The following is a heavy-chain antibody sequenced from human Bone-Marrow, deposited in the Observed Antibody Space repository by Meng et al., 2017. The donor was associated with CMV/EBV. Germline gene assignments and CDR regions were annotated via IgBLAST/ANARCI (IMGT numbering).Heavy chain of an antibody. D-gene: IGHD5-18*01. V-gene: IGHV4-39*07. CDR3: ARIQRPGAPLDYDYTMDV. Sequence: SETLSLTCTVSGGSISSSSYYWGWIRQPPGKGLEWIGSIYYSGITFYNPSLKSRVTISVDTSKNHFSLKLSSVTAADTAVYFCARIQRPGAPLDYDYTMDVWGQGTMVTVSS. J-gene: IGHJ6*02. CDR2: IYYSGIT. CDR1: GGSISSSSYY.